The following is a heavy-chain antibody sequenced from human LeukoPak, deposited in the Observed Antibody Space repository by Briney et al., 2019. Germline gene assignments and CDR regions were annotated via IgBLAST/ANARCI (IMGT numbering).Heavy chain of an antibody. CDR1: GGSVSNYY. CDR3: ARGGTRPDYYFDY. V-gene: IGHV4-59*02. CDR2: IYYSGST. Sequence: SETLSLTCIVSGGSVSNYYWSWVRQPPGKGLEWIGYIYYSGSTNYNPSLKSRVTISLGTSKNQFSLKLCSVTAADTAVYYCARGGTRPDYYFDYWGQGTLLTVSS. D-gene: IGHD2-2*01. J-gene: IGHJ4*02.